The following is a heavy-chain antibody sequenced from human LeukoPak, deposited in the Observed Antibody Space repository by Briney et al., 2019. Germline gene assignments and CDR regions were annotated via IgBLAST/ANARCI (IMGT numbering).Heavy chain of an antibody. CDR2: IYYSGST. V-gene: IGHV4-61*01. CDR1: GGSISSGRYY. J-gene: IGHJ4*02. CDR3: ARMYNHHRGSPHYFDH. Sequence: PSETLSLTCTVSGGSISSGRYYWGWIRQPPGKGLEWIGYIYYSGSTNYNPSLKSRVTISVDTSKNQFSLRLSSVTAADTAVYYCARMYNHHRGSPHYFDHWSQGILVTVSS. D-gene: IGHD1-14*01.